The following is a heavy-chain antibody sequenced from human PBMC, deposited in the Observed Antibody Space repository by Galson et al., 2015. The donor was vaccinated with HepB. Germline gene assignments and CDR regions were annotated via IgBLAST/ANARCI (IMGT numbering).Heavy chain of an antibody. CDR2: IFSNDEK. Sequence: PALVKPTQTLTLTCTVSGFSLSNARMGVSWIRQPPGKALEWLAHIFSNDEKSYSTSLKSRLTISKDTSKSQVVLTMTNMDPVDTATYYCARIHELRGSYSSSWYRILDPWGQGTLVTVSS. CDR1: GFSLSNARMG. V-gene: IGHV2-26*01. J-gene: IGHJ5*02. D-gene: IGHD6-13*01. CDR3: ARIHELRGSYSSSWYRILDP.